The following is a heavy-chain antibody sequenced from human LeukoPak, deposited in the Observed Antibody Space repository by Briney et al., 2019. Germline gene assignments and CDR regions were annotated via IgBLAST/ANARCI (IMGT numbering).Heavy chain of an antibody. CDR3: ARDPRGYCSGGSCHKPYYFDY. CDR2: IRYDGSNK. V-gene: IGHV3-30*02. J-gene: IGHJ4*02. Sequence: PGGSLRLSCAASGFTFSSYGMHWVRQAPGKGLEWVAFIRYDGSNKYYADSVKGRFTISSDNAKNSLYLQMNSLRAEDTAVYYCARDPRGYCSGGSCHKPYYFDYWGQGTLVTVSS. CDR1: GFTFSSYG. D-gene: IGHD2-15*01.